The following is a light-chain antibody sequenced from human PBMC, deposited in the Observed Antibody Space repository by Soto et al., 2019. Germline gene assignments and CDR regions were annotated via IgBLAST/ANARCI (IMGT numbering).Light chain of an antibody. V-gene: IGKV3-15*01. J-gene: IGKJ2*01. Sequence: EIVLTQSPGTLSVSPGERVTLSCRASESLSTFLAWYQQKPGQAPRLLIYGASTKATGIPARFSGSGSATDFTLTISSLQSEDSAVYYCQSYNDRSFAFGQGTKLQI. CDR1: ESLSTF. CDR3: QSYNDRSFA. CDR2: GAS.